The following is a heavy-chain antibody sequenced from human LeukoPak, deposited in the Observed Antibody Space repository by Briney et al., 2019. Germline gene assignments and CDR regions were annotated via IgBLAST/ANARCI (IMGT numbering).Heavy chain of an antibody. CDR2: INPNSGGT. Sequence: GASVKVSCTASGYTFTVYYMHWVRQAPGQGLEWMGWINPNSGGTNYAQKFQGRVTMTRDTSISTAYMELSRLRSDDTAVYYCARVTAYYGSGTEADYWGQGTLVTVSS. CDR3: ARVTAYYGSGTEADY. J-gene: IGHJ4*02. D-gene: IGHD3-10*01. V-gene: IGHV1-2*02. CDR1: GYTFTVYY.